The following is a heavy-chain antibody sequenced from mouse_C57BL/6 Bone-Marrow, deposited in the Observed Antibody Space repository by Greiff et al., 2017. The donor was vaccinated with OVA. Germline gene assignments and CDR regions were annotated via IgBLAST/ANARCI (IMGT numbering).Heavy chain of an antibody. Sequence: VQLQQSGAELVRPGTSVKVSCKASGYAFTNYLIEWVKQRPGQGLEWIGVINPGSGGTNYNEKFKGKATLTADKSSSTAYMQLSSLTSEDSAVYFCGCYYGSSWALDYWGQGTSVTVSS. CDR2: INPGSGGT. CDR3: GCYYGSSWALDY. CDR1: GYAFTNYL. V-gene: IGHV1-54*01. J-gene: IGHJ4*01. D-gene: IGHD1-1*01.